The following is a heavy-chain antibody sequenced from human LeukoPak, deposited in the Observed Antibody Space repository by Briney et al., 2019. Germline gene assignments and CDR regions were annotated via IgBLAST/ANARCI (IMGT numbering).Heavy chain of an antibody. J-gene: IGHJ4*02. CDR3: ARDRQWLFDY. CDR2: IYYSGST. CDR1: GGSISSYY. V-gene: IGHV4-59*01. D-gene: IGHD6-19*01. Sequence: SETLSLTCTVSGGSISSYYWSWIRQPPGKGLEWIGYIYYSGSTNYSPSLKSRVTISVDTSKNQFSLKLSSVTAADTAVYYCARDRQWLFDYWGQGTLVTVSS.